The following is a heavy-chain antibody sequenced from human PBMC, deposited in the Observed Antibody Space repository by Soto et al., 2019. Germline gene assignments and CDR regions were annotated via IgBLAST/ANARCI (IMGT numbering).Heavy chain of an antibody. CDR2: MYPCHCDT. J-gene: IGHJ4*02. CDR1: GYTFSDYW. V-gene: IGHV5-51*01. CDR3: ARGGYTYGVLDLDY. D-gene: IGHD5-18*01. Sequence: PGESLKISFKGSGYTFSDYWIAWVSQQPGKGLEWMGLMYPCHCDTKYSPAFQGHVTISADKSVTTASLQWRSPRASDTAIYYCARGGYTYGVLDLDYWCPASLVTVSS.